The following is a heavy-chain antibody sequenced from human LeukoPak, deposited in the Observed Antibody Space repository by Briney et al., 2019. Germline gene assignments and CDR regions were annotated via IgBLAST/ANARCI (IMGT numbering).Heavy chain of an antibody. CDR3: ARAVSVSRGYTDPLY. Sequence: PGGSLRLSCAASGFTFSSSAMSWVRQAPGKGLEWVSAISNNGGYTYYADSVQGRFTISRDNSKSTLCLQMNSLRAEDTAVYYCARAVSVSRGYTDPLYWGQGTLVTVSS. CDR1: GFTFSSSA. CDR2: ISNNGGYT. D-gene: IGHD6-19*01. J-gene: IGHJ4*02. V-gene: IGHV3-23*01.